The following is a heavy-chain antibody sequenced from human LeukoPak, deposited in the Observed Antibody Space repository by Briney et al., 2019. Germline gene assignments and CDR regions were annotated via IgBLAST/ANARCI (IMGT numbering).Heavy chain of an antibody. Sequence: SETLSLTCTVSGGSISSYHWNWIRQPPGKGLEWIGYIYYSGGTNYNPSLKSRVTISVDTSKNQFSLKLSSVTAADTAVYYCARVYYGSGSPSYYYYYMDVWGKGTTVTISS. CDR1: GGSISSYH. D-gene: IGHD3-10*01. V-gene: IGHV4-59*01. J-gene: IGHJ6*03. CDR3: ARVYYGSGSPSYYYYYMDV. CDR2: IYYSGGT.